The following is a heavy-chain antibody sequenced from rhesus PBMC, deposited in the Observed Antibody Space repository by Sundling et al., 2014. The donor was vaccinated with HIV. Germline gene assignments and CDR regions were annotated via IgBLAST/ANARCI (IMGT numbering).Heavy chain of an antibody. CDR1: GGSISTDY. J-gene: IGHJ6*01. D-gene: IGHD6-13*01. Sequence: QVQLQESGPGLVKPSETLSLTCAVSGGSISTDYWTWIRQPPGKGLDWIGRISGGRGNSDYNPSLRSRVTISIDTSKNQFSLKLSSVTAADTAVYYCARDRIAAGRYYGLDSWGQGVVVTVSS. CDR2: ISGGRGNS. CDR3: ARDRIAAGRYYGLDS. V-gene: IGHV4-173*01.